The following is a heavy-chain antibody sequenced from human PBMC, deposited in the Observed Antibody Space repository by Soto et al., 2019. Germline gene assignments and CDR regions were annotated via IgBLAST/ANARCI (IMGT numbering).Heavy chain of an antibody. Sequence: EASLRRSSETSGFTFSNYSMNRLRQAPGKGLEWVSFISSSSSYIYYADSVKGRFTISRDNAKNSLYLQMNSLRAEDTAVYYCARDSGGVGGGLDIWGQGT. CDR1: GFTFSNYS. J-gene: IGHJ3*02. CDR2: ISSSSSYI. D-gene: IGHD3-16*01. CDR3: ARDSGGVGGGLDI. V-gene: IGHV3-21*01.